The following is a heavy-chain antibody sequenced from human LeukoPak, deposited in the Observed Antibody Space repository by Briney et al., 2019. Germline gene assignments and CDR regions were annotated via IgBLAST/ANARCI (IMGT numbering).Heavy chain of an antibody. J-gene: IGHJ5*02. CDR3: ARVETVAAGRVGRFDP. CDR2: INSNSGGT. CDR1: GYTSTDTI. Sequence: ASVRASSKVSGYTSTDTIMHWGGQALGQGFGWRGWINSNSGGTKYAQKFQGRVTMTRDTSISTVYMELSGLRSDDTAVYFCARVETVAAGRVGRFDPWGQGSLVTVSS. V-gene: IGHV1-2*02. D-gene: IGHD6-13*01.